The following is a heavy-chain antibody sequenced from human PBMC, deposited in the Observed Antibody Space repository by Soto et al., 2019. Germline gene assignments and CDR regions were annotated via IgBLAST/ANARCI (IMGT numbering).Heavy chain of an antibody. V-gene: IGHV1-2*02. CDR1: GYTFTGYY. J-gene: IGHJ4*02. Sequence: ASVKVSCKASGYTFTGYYMHWVRQAPGQGLEWMGWINPNSGGTNYAQKFQGRVTMTRDTSISTAYMELSRLRSDDTAVYYCARVDCTNGVCYTKYFDYWGQGTLVTVYS. D-gene: IGHD2-8*01. CDR2: INPNSGGT. CDR3: ARVDCTNGVCYTKYFDY.